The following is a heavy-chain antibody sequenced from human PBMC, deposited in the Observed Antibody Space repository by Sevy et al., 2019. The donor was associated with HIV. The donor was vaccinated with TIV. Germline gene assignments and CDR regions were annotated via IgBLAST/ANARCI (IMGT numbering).Heavy chain of an antibody. J-gene: IGHJ3*02. CDR3: ARESIAARGAFDI. CDR1: GFTFSSYA. V-gene: IGHV3-30-3*01. D-gene: IGHD6-6*01. Sequence: GGSLRLSCAASGFTFSSYAMHWVRQAPGKGLEWVAVISYDGSNKYYADSVKGRFTISRDNSKNTLYLQMNSLRAEDMAVYYCARESIAARGAFDIWGQGTMVTVSS. CDR2: ISYDGSNK.